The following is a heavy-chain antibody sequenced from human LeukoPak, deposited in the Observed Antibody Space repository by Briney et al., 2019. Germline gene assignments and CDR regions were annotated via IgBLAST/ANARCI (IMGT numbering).Heavy chain of an antibody. CDR2: IYHSGST. J-gene: IGHJ5*02. CDR1: GYSISSGYY. D-gene: IGHD3-22*01. CDR3: AREPYYYESSGSTAP. Sequence: SETLSLTCTVSGYSISSGYYWGWIRPPPGKGLEWIASIYHSGSTYYNSSLKGRVTMSVDTSKNQFSLKLSSVTAADTAVYYCAREPYYYESSGSTAPWGQGTLVTVSS. V-gene: IGHV4-38-2*02.